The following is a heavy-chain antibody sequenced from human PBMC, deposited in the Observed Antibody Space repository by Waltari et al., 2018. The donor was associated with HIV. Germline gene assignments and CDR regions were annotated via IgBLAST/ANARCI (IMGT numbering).Heavy chain of an antibody. CDR3: ARAVLRYFDNWFDP. J-gene: IGHJ5*02. CDR2: LYHSGDT. Sequence: QVQLQESGPGLVKPSETLSLTCAVSGYSISSGYYWGWIRQPPGKGLEWIGSLYHSGDTYYNPSPKSRISISLDTSKNHFSLKLSSVTAADTAVYFCARAVLRYFDNWFDPWGQGTLVTVS. V-gene: IGHV4-38-2*01. D-gene: IGHD3-9*01. CDR1: GYSISSGYY.